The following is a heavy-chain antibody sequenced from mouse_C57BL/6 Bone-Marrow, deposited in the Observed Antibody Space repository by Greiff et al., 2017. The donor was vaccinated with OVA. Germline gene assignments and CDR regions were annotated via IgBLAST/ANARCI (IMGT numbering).Heavy chain of an antibody. V-gene: IGHV1-4*01. CDR1: GYTFTSYT. J-gene: IGHJ1*03. D-gene: IGHD1-1*01. CDR2: INPSSGYT. Sequence: LVESGAELARPGASVKMSCKASGYTFTSYTMHWVKQRPGQGLEWIGYINPSSGYTKYNQKFKDKATLTADKSSSTAYMQLSSLTSEDSAVYYCARGNGSSYWYFDVWGTGTTVTVSS. CDR3: ARGNGSSYWYFDV.